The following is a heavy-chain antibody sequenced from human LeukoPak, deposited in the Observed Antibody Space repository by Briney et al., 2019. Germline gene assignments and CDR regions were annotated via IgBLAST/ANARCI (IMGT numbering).Heavy chain of an antibody. J-gene: IGHJ6*02. Sequence: GGSLRLSCAASGLTFSRYSMNWVRQAPGKGLEWVSSISSSSSYIYYVDSVKGRFTISRDNAKNSLYLQMNSLRAEDTAVYYCATSNDYGDGYYYYYGMDVWGQGTTVTVSS. V-gene: IGHV3-21*01. D-gene: IGHD4-17*01. CDR3: ATSNDYGDGYYYYYGMDV. CDR2: ISSSSSYI. CDR1: GLTFSRYS.